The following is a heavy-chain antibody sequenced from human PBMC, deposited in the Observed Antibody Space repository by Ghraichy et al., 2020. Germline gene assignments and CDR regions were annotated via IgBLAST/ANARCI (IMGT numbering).Heavy chain of an antibody. J-gene: IGHJ3*02. Sequence: ESLNISCTVSGGSISSYYWSWIRQPPGKGLEWIGYIYYSGSTNYNPSLKSRVTISVDTSKNQFSLKLSSVTAADTAVYYCARFSQNWNYVHDAFDIWGQGTMVTVSS. D-gene: IGHD1-7*01. CDR2: IYYSGST. V-gene: IGHV4-59*01. CDR1: GGSISSYY. CDR3: ARFSQNWNYVHDAFDI.